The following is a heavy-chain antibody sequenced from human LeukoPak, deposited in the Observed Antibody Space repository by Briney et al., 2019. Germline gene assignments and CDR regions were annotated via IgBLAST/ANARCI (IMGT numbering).Heavy chain of an antibody. CDR3: ARDLDSSGYYYVGGGDAFDI. J-gene: IGHJ3*02. V-gene: IGHV1-2*02. D-gene: IGHD3-22*01. Sequence: ASVKVSCKASGYTFTGYYMHWVRQAPGQGLEWMGWINPNSVVTNYAQKFQGRVTMTRDTSISTAYMGLSRLRSDDTAVYYCARDLDSSGYYYVGGGDAFDIWGQGTMVTVSS. CDR2: INPNSVVT. CDR1: GYTFTGYY.